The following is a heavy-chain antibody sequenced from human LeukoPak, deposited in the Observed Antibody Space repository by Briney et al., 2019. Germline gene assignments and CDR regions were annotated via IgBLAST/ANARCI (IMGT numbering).Heavy chain of an antibody. CDR1: GFTVSSNY. CDR3: ARGDPYYYGMDV. Sequence: PGGSLRLSCAASGFTVSSNYMSWVRQAPGKGLEWVSVIYSGGSTYYADSVKGRFTISRDNSKNTLFLQMNSLRAEDTAVYYCARGDPYYYGMDVWGQGTTVTVSS. D-gene: IGHD2-21*02. J-gene: IGHJ6*02. V-gene: IGHV3-53*01. CDR2: IYSGGST.